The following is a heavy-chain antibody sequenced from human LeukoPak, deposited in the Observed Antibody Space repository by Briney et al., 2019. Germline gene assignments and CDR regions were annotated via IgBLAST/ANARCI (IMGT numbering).Heavy chain of an antibody. CDR2: ISSSGSTI. V-gene: IGHV3-48*03. D-gene: IGHD3-16*02. CDR3: AKEKSYDYVWGSYRPGYFDY. Sequence: PGGSLRLSCAASGFTFSSYEMNWVRQAPGKGLEWVSYISSSGSTIYYADSVKGRFTISRDNSKNTLYLQMNSLRAEDTAVYYCAKEKSYDYVWGSYRPGYFDYWGQGTLVTVSS. J-gene: IGHJ4*02. CDR1: GFTFSSYE.